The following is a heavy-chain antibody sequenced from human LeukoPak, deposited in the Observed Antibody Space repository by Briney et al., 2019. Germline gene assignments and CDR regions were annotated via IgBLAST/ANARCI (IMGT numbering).Heavy chain of an antibody. CDR2: IKQDGSER. CDR3: ARGGGSLWDYFDY. Sequence: GGSLRLSCAASGFTFSSYWMTWVRQAPGKGLEWVANIKQDGSERNYVDSVKGRFTISRDNAKNSLYLQMNTLRDEDTAVYYCARGGGSLWDYFDYWGQGTLVTVSS. J-gene: IGHJ4*02. CDR1: GFTFSSYW. V-gene: IGHV3-7*03. D-gene: IGHD1-26*01.